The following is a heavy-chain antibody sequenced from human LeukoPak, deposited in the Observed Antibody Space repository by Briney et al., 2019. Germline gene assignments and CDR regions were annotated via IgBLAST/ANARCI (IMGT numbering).Heavy chain of an antibody. J-gene: IGHJ3*02. CDR3: ARATFRAFDI. V-gene: IGHV1-18*01. D-gene: IGHD3-16*01. CDR2: ISSYNGDT. Sequence: ASVKVSCKASGYTSTSYGITWVRQAPGQGLEWMGWISSYNGDTKYAQKVQGRVTVTTDTSTSTAYMELRSLSLDDTAVYYCARATFRAFDIWGQGTMVTVSS. CDR1: GYTSTSYG.